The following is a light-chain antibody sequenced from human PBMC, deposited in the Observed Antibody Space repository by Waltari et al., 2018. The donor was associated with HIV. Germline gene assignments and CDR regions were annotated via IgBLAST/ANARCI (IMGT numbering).Light chain of an antibody. J-gene: IGKJ3*01. CDR1: QSVSSSY. Sequence: EIVLTQSPGPLSLSPGERATLSCRASQSVSSSYLAWYQQKPGQAPRLLIYGASSRATGIPDRFSGSGSGTDFSLTISRLEREDFAVYYCQQYGGSPGFTFGPGTKVDIK. CDR3: QQYGGSPGFT. CDR2: GAS. V-gene: IGKV3-20*01.